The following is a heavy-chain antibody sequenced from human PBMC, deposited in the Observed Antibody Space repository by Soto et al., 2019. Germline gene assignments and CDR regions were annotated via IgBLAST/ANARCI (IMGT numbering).Heavy chain of an antibody. J-gene: IGHJ3*02. V-gene: IGHV1-18*01. CDR1: GYTFTSYG. Sequence: ASVKVSCKASGYTFTSYGISWVRQAPGQGLEWMGWISAYNGNTNYAQKLQGRVTMTTNTSTSTAYMELRSLRSDDTAVYYCAKKGPGSLTTYCSGYCCRYAFDMWGQGTMVTVSS. CDR3: AKKGPGSLTTYCSGYCCRYAFDM. CDR2: ISAYNGNT. D-gene: IGHD2-21*01.